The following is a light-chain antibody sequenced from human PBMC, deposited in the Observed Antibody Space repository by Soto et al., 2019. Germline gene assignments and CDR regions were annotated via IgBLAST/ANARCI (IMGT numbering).Light chain of an antibody. J-gene: IGKJ4*01. CDR2: AAS. CDR1: QSISSY. Sequence: DTQMTQSPSSLSASVGDRVTITCRASQSISSYLNWYQQKPGKAPKLLIYAASSLQSGVPSRFSGSGSGTDFTLTISSLQPEDVATYYCQKYNSAPLTFGGGTKVDIK. V-gene: IGKV1-39*01. CDR3: QKYNSAPLT.